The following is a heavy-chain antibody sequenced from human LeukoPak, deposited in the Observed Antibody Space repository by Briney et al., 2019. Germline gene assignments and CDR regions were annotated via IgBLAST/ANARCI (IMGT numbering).Heavy chain of an antibody. CDR1: GGSISSSNW. V-gene: IGHV4-4*02. J-gene: IGHJ4*02. Sequence: SGTLSLTCAVSGGSISSSNWWSWVRQPPGKGLEWIGEIHHSGTANYNPSLKSRVTISVDKSKNQFSLKLSSVTAADTAVYYCARAPNWKHFDYWGQGTLVTVSS. CDR2: IHHSGTA. CDR3: ARAPNWKHFDY. D-gene: IGHD1-1*01.